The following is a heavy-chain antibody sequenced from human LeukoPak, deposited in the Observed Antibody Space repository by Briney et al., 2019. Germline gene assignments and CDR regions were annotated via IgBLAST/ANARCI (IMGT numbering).Heavy chain of an antibody. CDR1: GFTFSSYS. V-gene: IGHV3-21*06. Sequence: GGSLRLSCAASGFTFSSYSMNWVRQAPGKGLEWVSSISSTSTYIFYADSVKGRFTISRDNAQNSLYLQMNSLRAEDTAVYYCARSRRIFGVVTQYYFDYWGQGTLVTVSS. J-gene: IGHJ4*02. CDR2: ISSTSTYI. D-gene: IGHD3-3*01. CDR3: ARSRRIFGVVTQYYFDY.